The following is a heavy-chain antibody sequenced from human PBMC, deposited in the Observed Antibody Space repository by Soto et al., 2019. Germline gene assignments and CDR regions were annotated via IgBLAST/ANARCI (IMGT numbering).Heavy chain of an antibody. CDR3: ARIHSPGPPNYYYYYYMDV. Sequence: QVQLQESGPGLVKPSETLSLTCTVSGGSISSYYWSWIRQPPGKGLEWIGYIYYSGSTNYNPSLKRRVTISVDTSKNQFSLKLSSVTAADTAVYYCARIHSPGPPNYYYYYYMDVWGKGTTVTVSS. CDR1: GGSISSYY. CDR2: IYYSGST. V-gene: IGHV4-59*01. J-gene: IGHJ6*03. D-gene: IGHD5-18*01.